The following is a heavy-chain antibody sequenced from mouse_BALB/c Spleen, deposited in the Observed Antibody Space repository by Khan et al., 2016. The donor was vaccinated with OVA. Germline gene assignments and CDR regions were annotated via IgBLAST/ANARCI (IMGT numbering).Heavy chain of an antibody. J-gene: IGHJ4*01. CDR2: INPRSGYT. V-gene: IGHV1-4*01. D-gene: IGHD1-1*01. CDR1: GYTFTSNT. CDR3: ARRTGGYTMDS. Sequence: QVQLQQSGAELARPGASVRMSCKASGYTFTSNTMHWIKQRPGQGLEWIGYINPRSGYTNYNQNFKDKATLTADKSSSTAYMQLSSLTSEDSAVXYCARRTGGYTMDSWGQGTSVTVSS.